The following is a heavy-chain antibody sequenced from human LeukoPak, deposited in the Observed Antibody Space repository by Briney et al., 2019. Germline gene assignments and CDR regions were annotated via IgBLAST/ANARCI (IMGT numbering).Heavy chain of an antibody. V-gene: IGHV4-4*02. J-gene: IGHJ4*02. CDR3: ARNYGDNNFDY. D-gene: IGHD4-17*01. CDR1: VGSISGTNW. Sequence: SETLSLTCAVSVGSISGTNWWSWVRPPPGKGLEWIGEIYHSGSTNYNPSLKSRVTISVDKSKNQFSLKLTSVTAADTAVYYCARNYGDNNFDYWGQGTLVTVSS. CDR2: IYHSGST.